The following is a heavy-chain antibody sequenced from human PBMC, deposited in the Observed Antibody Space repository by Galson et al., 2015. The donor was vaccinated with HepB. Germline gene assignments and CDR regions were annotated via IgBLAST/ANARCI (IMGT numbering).Heavy chain of an antibody. V-gene: IGHV3-48*01. D-gene: IGHD6-19*01. Sequence: SLRLSCAASGFTFSSYSMNWVRQAPGKGLEWVSYISSSSSTIYYADSVKGRFTISRDNAKNSLYLQMNSLRAEDTAVYYCARAGASIAVAKKYYFDYWGQGTLVTVSS. CDR3: ARAGASIAVAKKYYFDY. CDR2: ISSSSSTI. J-gene: IGHJ4*02. CDR1: GFTFSSYS.